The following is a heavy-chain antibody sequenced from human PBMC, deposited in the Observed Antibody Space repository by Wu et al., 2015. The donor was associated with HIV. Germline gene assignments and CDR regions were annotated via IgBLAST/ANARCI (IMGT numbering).Heavy chain of an antibody. CDR3: ARVYDSSGYGADYAFGI. D-gene: IGHD3-22*01. V-gene: IGHV4-4*07. Sequence: QVQLQESGPGLVKPSETLSLTCTVSGGSISSYYWSWIRQPAGKGLEWIGRIYTSGSTNYNPSLKSRVTMSVDTSKNQFSLKLSSVTAADTAVYYCARVYDSSGYGADYAFGIWGQGTMVTVSS. CDR2: IYTSGST. CDR1: GGSISSYY. J-gene: IGHJ3*02.